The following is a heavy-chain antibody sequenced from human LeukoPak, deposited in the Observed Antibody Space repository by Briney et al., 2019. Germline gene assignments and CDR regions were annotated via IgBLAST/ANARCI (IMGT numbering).Heavy chain of an antibody. D-gene: IGHD4-17*01. CDR2: ISYDGSKT. V-gene: IGHV3-30*03. Sequence: AERSLRLSCAASGFTFSSYGMHWVRQAPGKGLEWVAVISYDGSKTYYADSVKGRFTISRDNSKNTLYLQMNSLRAEDTAVYYCARERYGDYAYYFDYWGQGTLVTVSS. CDR3: ARERYGDYAYYFDY. CDR1: GFTFSSYG. J-gene: IGHJ4*02.